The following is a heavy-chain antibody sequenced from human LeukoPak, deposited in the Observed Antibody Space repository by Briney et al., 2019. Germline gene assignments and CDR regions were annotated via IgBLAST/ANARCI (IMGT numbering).Heavy chain of an antibody. CDR3: ARDRTGSLDY. CDR2: IYSGGST. D-gene: IGHD3-10*01. J-gene: IGHJ4*02. V-gene: IGHV3-53*01. CDR1: GFNFRAYW. Sequence: GGSLRLSCTTSGFNFRAYWMAWVRQAPGKGLERVSVIYSGGSTYYADSVKGRFTISRDNSKNTLYLQMNSLRAEDTAVYYCARDRTGSLDYWGQGTLVTVSS.